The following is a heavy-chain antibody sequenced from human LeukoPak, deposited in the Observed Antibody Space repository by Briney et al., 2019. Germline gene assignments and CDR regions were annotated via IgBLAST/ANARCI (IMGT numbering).Heavy chain of an antibody. D-gene: IGHD6-19*01. V-gene: IGHV3-9*01. CDR2: ISWNSGSI. Sequence: PGGSLRLSCAASGFTFDDYAMPWVRQAPGKGLEWVSGISWNSGSIGYADSVKGRFTISIDNAKNSLYLQMNSLRAEDTALYYCAKDIYRGSGSTWYYYYGMDVWGQGTTVTVSS. J-gene: IGHJ6*02. CDR3: AKDIYRGSGSTWYYYYGMDV. CDR1: GFTFDDYA.